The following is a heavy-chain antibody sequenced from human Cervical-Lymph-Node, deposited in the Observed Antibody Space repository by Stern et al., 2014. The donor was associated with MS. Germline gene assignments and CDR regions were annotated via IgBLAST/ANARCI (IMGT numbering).Heavy chain of an antibody. V-gene: IGHV1-69*01. J-gene: IGHJ4*02. CDR1: GGTFTSYA. CDR3: ARDSRHYDASYYFDS. D-gene: IGHD3-16*01. Sequence: VQLMESGAEVKKPGSSVKVSCKASGGTFTSYAIHWVRQAPGQGPEWMGGIIPIFGTANYAQKFQGRVTITADESTSTAYMELSSLRSEDTAVYYCARDSRHYDASYYFDSWGQGTLVTVSS. CDR2: IIPIFGTA.